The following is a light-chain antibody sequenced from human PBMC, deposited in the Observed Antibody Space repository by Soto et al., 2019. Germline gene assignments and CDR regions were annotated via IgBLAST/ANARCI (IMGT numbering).Light chain of an antibody. J-gene: IGKJ1*01. CDR1: QSVSSSY. CDR2: GAS. Sequence: EIVLTQSPGTLSLSPGERATLSCRASQSVSSSYLAWYQQNPGQAPRLLIYGASSRATGIPHRYSGSGSGTDFTLTISRLEPEDFAVYYCQQYCRSPLTFGQGTKVDIK. V-gene: IGKV3-20*01. CDR3: QQYCRSPLT.